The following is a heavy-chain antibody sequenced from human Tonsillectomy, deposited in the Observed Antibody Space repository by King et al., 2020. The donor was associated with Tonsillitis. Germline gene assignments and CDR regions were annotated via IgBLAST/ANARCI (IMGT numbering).Heavy chain of an antibody. V-gene: IGHV3-15*01. CDR1: GFTFSDAW. J-gene: IGHJ4*02. CDR2: IRSKTDTGTT. Sequence: VQLVESGGGLVKPGGSLRLSCAASGFTFSDAWMSWVRQAPGKGLELVGRIRSKTDTGTTDYAAPVNGRFTISRDDSNNTLYLQMNSLKTEDTAVYYCATEPLDYWGQGTLVTVSS. CDR3: ATEPLDY.